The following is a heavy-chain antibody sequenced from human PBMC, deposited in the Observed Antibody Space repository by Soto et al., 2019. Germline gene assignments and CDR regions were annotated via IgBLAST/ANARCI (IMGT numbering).Heavy chain of an antibody. CDR3: ARIQKTYCSSTSCYGYYFDY. D-gene: IGHD2-2*01. CDR2: IFSNDEK. CDR1: GFSLSNARMG. J-gene: IGHJ4*02. Sequence: SGPTLVNPTETLTLTCTVSGFSLSNARMGVSWIRQPPGKALEWLAHIFSNDEKSYSTSLKSRLTISKDTSKSQVVLTMTNMDPVDTATYFCARIQKTYCSSTSCYGYYFDYWGQGTLVTVSS. V-gene: IGHV2-26*01.